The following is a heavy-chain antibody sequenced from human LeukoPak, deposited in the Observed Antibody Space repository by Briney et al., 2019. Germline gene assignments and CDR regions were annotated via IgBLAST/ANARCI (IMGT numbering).Heavy chain of an antibody. J-gene: IGHJ3*02. D-gene: IGHD2/OR15-2a*01. V-gene: IGHV3-23*01. CDR2: ISGSGYST. Sequence: GGSLRLSCAASGFIFSSYAMSWVRQAPGKGLEWVSGISGSGYSTYYADSVKGRFTISRDNSKNTLYLQMNSLRAEDTAVYYCARAAYFNYYDAFDIWGQGTMVTVSS. CDR3: ARAAYFNYYDAFDI. CDR1: GFIFSSYA.